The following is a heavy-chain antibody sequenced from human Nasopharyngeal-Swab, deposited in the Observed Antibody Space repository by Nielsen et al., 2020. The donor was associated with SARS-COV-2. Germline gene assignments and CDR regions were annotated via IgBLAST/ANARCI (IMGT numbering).Heavy chain of an antibody. V-gene: IGHV3-7*01. D-gene: IGHD6-13*01. J-gene: IGHJ4*02. Sequence: VRQMPGKGLEWVANIKQDGSEKYYVDSVKGRFTISRDNAKNSLYLQMNSLRAEDTAVYYCARDAFPGIAAAGPDYWGQGTPVTVSS. CDR3: ARDAFPGIAAAGPDY. CDR2: IKQDGSEK.